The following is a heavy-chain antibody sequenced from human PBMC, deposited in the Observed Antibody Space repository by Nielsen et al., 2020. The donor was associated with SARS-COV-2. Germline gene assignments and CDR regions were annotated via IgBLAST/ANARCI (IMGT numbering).Heavy chain of an antibody. Sequence: GGSLRLSCAASGFTFSSYAMTWVRQAPGKGLEWVSTIGGSGGDTFYADSVKGRFTISRDNAKNSLYLQMNSLRAEDTAVYYCARVSNYGSGDYYYYGMDVWGQGTTVTVSS. CDR1: GFTFSSYA. V-gene: IGHV3-23*01. CDR2: IGGSGGDT. CDR3: ARVSNYGSGDYYYYGMDV. J-gene: IGHJ6*02. D-gene: IGHD3-10*01.